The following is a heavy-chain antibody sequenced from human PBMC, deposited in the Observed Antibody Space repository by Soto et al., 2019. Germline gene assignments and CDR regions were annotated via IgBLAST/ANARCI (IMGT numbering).Heavy chain of an antibody. CDR3: AQDPRISGIDY. Sequence: EVQLLESGGGLVQPGGSLRLSCGASGFTFSSYAMSWVRQAPGKAPEWVSGISANGGRTDYADSVRGRFTMSRDNSKNTVSLQMNSLRAEDTAVYYCAQDPRISGIDYWGQGTLVTVSS. CDR1: GFTFSSYA. V-gene: IGHV3-23*01. J-gene: IGHJ4*02. CDR2: ISANGGRT. D-gene: IGHD1-20*01.